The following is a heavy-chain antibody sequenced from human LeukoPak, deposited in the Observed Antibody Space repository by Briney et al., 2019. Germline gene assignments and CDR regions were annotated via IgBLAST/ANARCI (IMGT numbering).Heavy chain of an antibody. CDR3: ATRHKITMIVVDFDY. CDR2: ISGSGGST. CDR1: GFTFSSYA. J-gene: IGHJ4*02. V-gene: IGHV3-23*01. D-gene: IGHD3-22*01. Sequence: GGSLRLSCAASGFTFSSYAMSWVRQAPGKGLEWVSAISGSGGSTYYADSVKGRFTISRDNSKNTLYLQMNSLRAEDTAVYYCATRHKITMIVVDFDYWGQGTLVTVSS.